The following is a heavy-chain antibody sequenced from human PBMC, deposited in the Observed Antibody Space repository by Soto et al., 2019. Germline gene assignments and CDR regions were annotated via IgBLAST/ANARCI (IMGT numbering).Heavy chain of an antibody. D-gene: IGHD3-22*01. CDR3: ARDAHYDSSGSNFDY. Sequence: QVQLQESGPGLVKPSQTLSLTCTVSGGSISSGDYYWSWIRQPPGKGLEWIGYIYYSGSTYYNPSRKSRVTISVDTSKNQFSLKLSSVTAADTAVYYCARDAHYDSSGSNFDYWGQGTLVTVSS. J-gene: IGHJ4*02. V-gene: IGHV4-30-4*01. CDR1: GGSISSGDYY. CDR2: IYYSGST.